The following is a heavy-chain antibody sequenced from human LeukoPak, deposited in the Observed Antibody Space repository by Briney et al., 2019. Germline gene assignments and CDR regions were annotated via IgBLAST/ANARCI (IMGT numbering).Heavy chain of an antibody. V-gene: IGHV4-34*01. D-gene: IGHD2-2*01. CDR2: INHSGST. CDR1: GGSFSGYY. Sequence: PSETLSLTCAVYGGSFSGYYWSWIRQPPGKGLEWIGEINHSGSTNYNPSLKSRVTISVDTSKNQFSLKLSSVTAADTAVYYCARRPYCSSTSCPIWFDPWGQGTLVTVSS. CDR3: ARRPYCSSTSCPIWFDP. J-gene: IGHJ5*02.